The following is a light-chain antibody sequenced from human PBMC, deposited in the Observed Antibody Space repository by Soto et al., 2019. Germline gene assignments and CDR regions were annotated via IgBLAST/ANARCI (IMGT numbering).Light chain of an antibody. Sequence: EIVLTQSPATLSLSPGERATLSCMAIQSVGNNLAWYQQKLCQAPRLLIYDASNRATAIPARFRGSGSGTDFTLTISSLEPEDFAIYYCQQPYRFTFGPGTKVDIQ. CDR1: QSVGNN. J-gene: IGKJ3*01. V-gene: IGKV3-11*01. CDR3: QQPYRFT. CDR2: DAS.